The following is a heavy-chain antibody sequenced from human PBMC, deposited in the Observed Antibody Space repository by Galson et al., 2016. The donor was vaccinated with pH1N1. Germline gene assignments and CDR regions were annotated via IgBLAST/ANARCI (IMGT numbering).Heavy chain of an antibody. CDR2: ITARGIGS. J-gene: IGHJ5*02. Sequence: SLRLSCAASGFTFSTYAMSWVRQAPGKGLEWVSTITARGIGSYYADSVKGRFTISRDNSKNTLYLQLNSLGAEDTAVYFCANGRDYYDSSVYYPSGWFDPWGQGTLVTVSS. CDR3: ANGRDYYDSSVYYPSGWFDP. CDR1: GFTFSTYA. D-gene: IGHD3-22*01. V-gene: IGHV3-23*01.